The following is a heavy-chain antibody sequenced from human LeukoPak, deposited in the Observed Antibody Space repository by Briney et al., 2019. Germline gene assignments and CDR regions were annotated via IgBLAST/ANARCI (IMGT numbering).Heavy chain of an antibody. Sequence: SQTLSLTCTVSGGSISSGSYYWSWIRQPAGKGLEWIGRIYTSGSTNYNPSLKSRVTISVDTSKNQFPLKLSSVTAADTAVYYCARDFLTGTVFGVVHNWFDPWGQGTLVTVSS. V-gene: IGHV4-61*02. CDR3: ARDFLTGTVFGVVHNWFDP. CDR1: GGSISSGSYY. CDR2: IYTSGST. D-gene: IGHD3-3*01. J-gene: IGHJ5*02.